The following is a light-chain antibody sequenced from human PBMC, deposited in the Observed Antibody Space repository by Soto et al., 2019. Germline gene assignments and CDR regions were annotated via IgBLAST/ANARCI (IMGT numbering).Light chain of an antibody. V-gene: IGKV1-39*01. CDR3: QQSSRPPQT. CDR1: QSITSY. J-gene: IGKJ1*01. CDR2: TTS. Sequence: DIQMTQSPSSLSASVGDRVTITCRASQSITSYLNWYQKKPGKAPKLLIYTTSNLQSGAPSRFSGSGSGTAFTLTISSLQAEDFATYYWQQSSRPPQTFGQGHKVEIK.